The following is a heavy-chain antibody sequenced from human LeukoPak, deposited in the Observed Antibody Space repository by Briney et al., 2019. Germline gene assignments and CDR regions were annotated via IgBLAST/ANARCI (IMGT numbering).Heavy chain of an antibody. D-gene: IGHD3-10*02. V-gene: IGHV3-20*04. CDR2: INWNGGST. J-gene: IGHJ6*04. Sequence: PGGSLRLSCAASGFTFDDNGMSWVRQAPGKGLEWVSGINWNGGSTGYADSVKGRFTISRDNAKNSLYLQMNSLRAEDTAVYYCAELGITMIGGVWGKGTTVTISS. CDR1: GFTFDDNG. CDR3: AELGITMIGGV.